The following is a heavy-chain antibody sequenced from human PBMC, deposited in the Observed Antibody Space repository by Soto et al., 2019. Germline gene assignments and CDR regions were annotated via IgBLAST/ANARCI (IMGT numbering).Heavy chain of an antibody. V-gene: IGHV3-15*07. CDR3: TTPVPASYSSSWYYYYGMDV. Sequence: GGSLRLSCAASGFTFSNAWMNWVRQAPGKGLEWVGRIKSKTDGGTTDYAAPVKGRFTISRDDSKNTLYLQMNSLKTEDTAVYYCTTPVPASYSSSWYYYYGMDVWGQGTTVTVSS. J-gene: IGHJ6*02. D-gene: IGHD6-13*01. CDR2: IKSKTDGGTT. CDR1: GFTFSNAW.